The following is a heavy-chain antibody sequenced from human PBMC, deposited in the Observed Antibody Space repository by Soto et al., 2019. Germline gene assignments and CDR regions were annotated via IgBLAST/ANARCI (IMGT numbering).Heavy chain of an antibody. V-gene: IGHV3-48*03. J-gene: IGHJ4*02. CDR2: ISSSGSTI. Sequence: GGSLRLSCAASGFTVSSYEMNWVRQAPGKGLEWVSYISSSGSTIYYADSVKGRFTISRDNAKNSLYLQMNSLRAEDAAAYYCARDRIYRWLLRFDYWGQGTLVTVSS. CDR3: ARDRIYRWLLRFDY. D-gene: IGHD2-21*02. CDR1: GFTVSSYE.